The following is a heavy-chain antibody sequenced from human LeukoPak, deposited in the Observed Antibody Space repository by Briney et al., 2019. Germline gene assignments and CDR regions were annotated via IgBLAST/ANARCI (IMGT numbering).Heavy chain of an antibody. Sequence: SETLSLTCAVYGGSFSGYYWSWIRQPPGKGLEWIGEINHSGSTNYNPSLKSRVTISVDTSKNQFSLKLSSVTAADTAVYYCARCRYSSGWYRSYFDYWGQGTLVAVSS. J-gene: IGHJ4*02. CDR2: INHSGST. CDR1: GGSFSGYY. D-gene: IGHD6-19*01. V-gene: IGHV4-34*01. CDR3: ARCRYSSGWYRSYFDY.